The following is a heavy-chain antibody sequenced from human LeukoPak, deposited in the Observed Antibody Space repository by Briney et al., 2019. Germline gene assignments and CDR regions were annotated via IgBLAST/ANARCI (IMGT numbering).Heavy chain of an antibody. Sequence: SETLSLTCAVYGGSFSGYYWSWIRQPPGKGLEWIGEINHSGSTNYNPSLKSRVTISVDTSKNQFSLKLSSVTAADTAVYYCARGPRSSSWYRYGKSSQQGGRGPLVTASS. CDR2: INHSGST. J-gene: IGHJ1*01. CDR1: GGSFSGYY. V-gene: IGHV4-34*01. D-gene: IGHD6-13*01. CDR3: ARGPRSSSWYRYGKSSQQ.